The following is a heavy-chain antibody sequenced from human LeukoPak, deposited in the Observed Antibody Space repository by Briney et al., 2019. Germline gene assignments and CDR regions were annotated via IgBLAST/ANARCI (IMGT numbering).Heavy chain of an antibody. CDR3: AREIRRQWLVRRHFDY. D-gene: IGHD6-19*01. J-gene: IGHJ4*02. CDR1: GGSFSGYY. Sequence: PSETLSLTCAVYGGSFSGYYWSWIRQPPGKGLEWLGEINHSGSTNYNPSLKSRVTISVDTSKNQFSLKLSSVTAADTAVYYCAREIRRQWLVRRHFDYWGQGTLVTVSS. CDR2: INHSGST. V-gene: IGHV4-34*01.